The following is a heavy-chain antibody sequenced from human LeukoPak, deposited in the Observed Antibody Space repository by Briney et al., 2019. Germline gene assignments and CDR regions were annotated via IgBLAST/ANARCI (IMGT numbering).Heavy chain of an antibody. J-gene: IGHJ5*02. Sequence: PGGSLRLSCAASGFTFSSYGMSWVRQAPGKGLEWVSAISGSGGSTYYADSVKGRFTISRDNSKNTLYLQMNSLRAEDTAVYYCAKDGAMVRGVIGGTWFDPWGQGTLVTVSS. D-gene: IGHD3-10*01. CDR3: AKDGAMVRGVIGGTWFDP. CDR2: ISGSGGST. V-gene: IGHV3-23*01. CDR1: GFTFSSYG.